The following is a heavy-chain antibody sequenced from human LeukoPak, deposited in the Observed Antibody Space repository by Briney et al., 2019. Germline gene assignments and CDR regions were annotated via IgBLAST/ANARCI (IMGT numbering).Heavy chain of an antibody. Sequence: GALRLSCAASGFTFSSYAMNWVRQAPGKGLEWVSVISGSGTSTDYADSVKGRFTISRDNSKNTLYLQMNSLRAEDTAVYYCAKALWGSYHNFDYWGQGTLVTVSS. CDR1: GFTFSSYA. V-gene: IGHV3-23*01. D-gene: IGHD3-16*02. CDR2: ISGSGTST. J-gene: IGHJ4*02. CDR3: AKALWGSYHNFDY.